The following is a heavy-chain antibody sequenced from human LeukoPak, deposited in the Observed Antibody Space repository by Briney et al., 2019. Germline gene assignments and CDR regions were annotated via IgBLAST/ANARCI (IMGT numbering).Heavy chain of an antibody. CDR1: EFTFSNYW. J-gene: IGHJ4*02. D-gene: IGHD4-23*01. CDR3: ARGRPHGNDY. V-gene: IGHV3-74*01. CDR2: INTDGSST. Sequence: GGSLRLSCAASEFTFSNYWMHWVRQAPGKGLVWVARINTDGSSTTYADSVKGRFTISRDNAKSTLYLQMNSLRVEDTAVYYCARGRPHGNDYWGQGTLVTVSS.